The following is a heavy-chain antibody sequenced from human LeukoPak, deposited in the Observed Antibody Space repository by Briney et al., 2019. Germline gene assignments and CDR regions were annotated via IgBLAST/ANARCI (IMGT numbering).Heavy chain of an antibody. CDR2: ISYDGSNK. CDR1: GFTFSSYA. CDR3: ARRPGMDV. J-gene: IGHJ6*02. V-gene: IGHV3-30-3*01. Sequence: GGSLRLSCAASGFTFSSYAMHWVRQAPGKGLEWVAVISYDGSNKYYADSVKGRFTISRDNSKNTLYLQVNSLRAEDTAVYYCARRPGMDVWGQGTTVTVSS.